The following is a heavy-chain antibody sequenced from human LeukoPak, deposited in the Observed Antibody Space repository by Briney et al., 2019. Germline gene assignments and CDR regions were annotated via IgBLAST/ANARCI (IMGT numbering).Heavy chain of an antibody. J-gene: IGHJ4*02. CDR1: GFTFSSYE. D-gene: IGHD2-15*01. Sequence: GGSLRLTCAASGFTFSSYEMNWVRQAPGKGLEWVSYISSSGSTIYYADSVKGRFTISRDSSKNTLYLQMNSLRAGDAAVYYCAKAPVTTCSGAYCYPFDYWSQGTLVTVSS. V-gene: IGHV3-48*03. CDR2: ISSSGSTI. CDR3: AKAPVTTCSGAYCYPFDY.